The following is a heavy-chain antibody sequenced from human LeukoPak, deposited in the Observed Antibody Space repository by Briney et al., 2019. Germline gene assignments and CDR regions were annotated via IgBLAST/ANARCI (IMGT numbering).Heavy chain of an antibody. CDR1: GYTFTSYD. J-gene: IGHJ4*02. V-gene: IGHV1-8*01. CDR3: ARAPDGDGNYDY. D-gene: IGHD4-17*01. Sequence: ASVRVSCKASGYTFTSYDINWVRQATGQGLEWMGWMNPNSGNTGYAQKFQGRVTMTRNTSISTAYMELSSLRSEDTAVYYCARAPDGDGNYDYWGQGTLVTVSS. CDR2: MNPNSGNT.